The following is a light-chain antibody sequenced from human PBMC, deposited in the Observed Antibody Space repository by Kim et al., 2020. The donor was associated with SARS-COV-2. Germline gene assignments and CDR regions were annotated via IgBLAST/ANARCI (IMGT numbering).Light chain of an antibody. CDR1: RSGVGSYNR. Sequence: GQSVPLACTGPRSGVGSYNRVSWYQQPPGTAPKLMIYEVSNRPSGVPDRFSGSKSGNTASLTISGLQAEDEADYYCSSYTSSSTLVFGGGTQLTVL. CDR3: SSYTSSSTLV. CDR2: EVS. J-gene: IGLJ2*01. V-gene: IGLV2-18*02.